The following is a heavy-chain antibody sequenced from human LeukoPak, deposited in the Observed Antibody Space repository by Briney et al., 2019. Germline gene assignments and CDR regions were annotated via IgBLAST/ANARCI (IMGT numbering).Heavy chain of an antibody. Sequence: ASVKVSCKASGYTFTGYYMHWVRQAPGQGLEWMGWINPNSGGTNYAQKLQGRVTMTTDTSTSTAYMELRSLRSDDTAVYYCARALLSTGFIDYWGQGTLVTVSS. CDR1: GYTFTGYY. V-gene: IGHV1-2*02. J-gene: IGHJ4*02. CDR2: INPNSGGT. D-gene: IGHD1-1*01. CDR3: ARALLSTGFIDY.